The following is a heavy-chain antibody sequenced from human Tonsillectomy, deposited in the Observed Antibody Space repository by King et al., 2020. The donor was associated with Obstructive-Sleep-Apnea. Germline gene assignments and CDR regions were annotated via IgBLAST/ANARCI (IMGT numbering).Heavy chain of an antibody. J-gene: IGHJ4*01. V-gene: IGHV4-59*01. CDR1: GGSFGDYY. D-gene: IGHD4-17*01. Sequence: VQLQESGPRLGKPWETLSLTCPVSGGSFGDYYWSWIRKPPGRGLDGVVNINYTGNTNYNTSLKNRRTMTVDTSKTPFSLKLRSVTAADTAVYFCAGDYGDYKVDYWGQGSLVTVSS. CDR2: INYTGNT. CDR3: AGDYGDYKVDY.